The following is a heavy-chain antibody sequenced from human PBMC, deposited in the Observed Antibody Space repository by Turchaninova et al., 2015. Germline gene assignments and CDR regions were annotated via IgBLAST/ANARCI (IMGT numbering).Heavy chain of an antibody. Sequence: LVQSGAEVKKPGASVKVSCKASGYTFTGYYMHWVRQAPGQGLEWMGWINPNSGGTNYAQKFQGRFTMTRDTSISTAYMELSRRISDYTAVYYGARYHYYYSGGLDYWGLGTLVTVSS. V-gene: IGHV1-2*02. CDR1: GYTFTGYY. J-gene: IGHJ4*02. CDR2: INPNSGGT. CDR3: ARYHYYYSGGLDY. D-gene: IGHD3-22*01.